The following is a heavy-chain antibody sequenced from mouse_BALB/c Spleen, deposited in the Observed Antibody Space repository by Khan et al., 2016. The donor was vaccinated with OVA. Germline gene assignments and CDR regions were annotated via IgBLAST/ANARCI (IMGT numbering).Heavy chain of an antibody. Sequence: EVQLQESGPSLVKPSQTLSLTCSVTGDSITSGYWNWIRKFPGNQLEYMGYIIYTGYTYYNPSLQRRISITRHTSKNQYYLQLNSVTDEDTATYYCARSTYRYAFVYWGQGTLVTVSA. J-gene: IGHJ3*01. D-gene: IGHD2-12*01. CDR3: ARSTYRYAFVY. V-gene: IGHV3-8*02. CDR2: IIYTGYT. CDR1: GDSITSGY.